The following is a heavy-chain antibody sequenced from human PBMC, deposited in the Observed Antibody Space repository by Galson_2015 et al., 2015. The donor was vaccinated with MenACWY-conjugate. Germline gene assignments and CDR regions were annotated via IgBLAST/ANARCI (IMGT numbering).Heavy chain of an antibody. CDR3: ARVWQLVFMDS. V-gene: IGHV4-39*07. CDR2: IYYTGGA. CDR1: GDSLTRVTYY. D-gene: IGHD6-13*01. Sequence: SETLSLTCSLSGDSLTRVTYYWGWVRQPPGKGLEWIGSIYYTGGAYYNPSLKSRVTMSVDTSKNQFSLNLTSVTAADTAIYYCARVWQLVFMDSWGQGTLVTVSS. J-gene: IGHJ4*02.